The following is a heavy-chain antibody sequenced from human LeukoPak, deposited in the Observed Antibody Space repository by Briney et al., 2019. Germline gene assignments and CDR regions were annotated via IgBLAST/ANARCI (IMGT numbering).Heavy chain of an antibody. V-gene: IGHV1-2*02. CDR2: INPNSGGT. CDR3: ARDWYPLGYCSSTSCYTEGDY. Sequence: ASVKVSCKASGYTFTGYYMHWVRQAPGQGLEWMGWINPNSGGTNYAQKFQGRVTMTRDTSISTAYMELSRLRSDDTAVYYYARDWYPLGYCSSTSCYTEGDYWGQGTLVTVSS. J-gene: IGHJ4*02. D-gene: IGHD2-2*02. CDR1: GYTFTGYY.